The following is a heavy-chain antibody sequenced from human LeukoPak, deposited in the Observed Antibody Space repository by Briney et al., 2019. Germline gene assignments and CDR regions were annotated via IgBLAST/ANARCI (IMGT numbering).Heavy chain of an antibody. CDR3: VRNNAMDV. D-gene: IGHD2-8*01. J-gene: IGHJ6*02. CDR2: VNRDGSET. V-gene: IGHV3-7*03. Sequence: GGSPRLSCAASGFTLSNHWMTWVRQVPGRGPEWVANVNRDGSETYYLDSVKGRFTISRDNAKNSLYLQMNSLRAEDTALYYCVRNNAMDVWGQGTTVIVSS. CDR1: GFTLSNHW.